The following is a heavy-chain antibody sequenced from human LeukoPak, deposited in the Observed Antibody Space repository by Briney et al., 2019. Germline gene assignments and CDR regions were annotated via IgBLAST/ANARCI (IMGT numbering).Heavy chain of an antibody. J-gene: IGHJ4*02. D-gene: IGHD3-22*01. V-gene: IGHV3-30*18. CDR3: AKGKDIGGYYYPHFDY. CDR2: ISSDGDNK. Sequence: GRSLGLSCAASGFTFSSYGMHWVRQAPGKGLEWVAVISSDGDNKNYVDSVKGRFTFSRDNSKNTLYLQMNSLRAEDTAVYYCAKGKDIGGYYYPHFDYWGQGTLVTVSS. CDR1: GFTFSSYG.